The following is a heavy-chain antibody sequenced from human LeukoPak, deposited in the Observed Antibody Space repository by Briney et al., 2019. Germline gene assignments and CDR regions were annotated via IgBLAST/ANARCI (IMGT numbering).Heavy chain of an antibody. CDR3: ARDIGQWLVESAFDI. J-gene: IGHJ3*02. Sequence: GGSLRLSCAASGFTFSSYSMNWVRQAPGKGLEWVSSISSSSSYIYYAGSVKGRFTISRDNAKNSLYLQMNSLRAEDTAVYYCARDIGQWLVESAFDIWGQGTMVTVSS. CDR2: ISSSSSYI. CDR1: GFTFSSYS. V-gene: IGHV3-21*01. D-gene: IGHD6-19*01.